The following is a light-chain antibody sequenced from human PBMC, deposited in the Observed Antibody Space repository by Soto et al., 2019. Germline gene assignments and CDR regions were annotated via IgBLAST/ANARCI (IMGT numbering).Light chain of an antibody. CDR3: QQYHDWPTIT. CDR2: GGS. J-gene: IGKJ5*01. Sequence: EIVMTQSPDILSVPPGDRATLSCRASESIRSDLALYQQKPGQAPRLLIFGGSIRAADIPARFSGSGSGTEFTLTTGTLQSEDFAIYYCQQYHDWPTITFGQGTRLETK. CDR1: ESIRSD. V-gene: IGKV3-15*01.